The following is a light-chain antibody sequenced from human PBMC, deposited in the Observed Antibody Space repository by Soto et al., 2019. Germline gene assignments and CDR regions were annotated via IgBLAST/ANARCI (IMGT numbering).Light chain of an antibody. V-gene: IGKV1-39*01. CDR1: QSISSS. J-gene: IGKJ4*01. CDR2: DAS. Sequence: DIQMTQSPLSLSASVGDRVTITCRASQSISSSLNWYQKKPGKAPNLLIYDASSLQSGVPSRFSGSGSGTDFTLTISSLQPEDFATYFCQHGYSTPLTFGGGTKVDIK. CDR3: QHGYSTPLT.